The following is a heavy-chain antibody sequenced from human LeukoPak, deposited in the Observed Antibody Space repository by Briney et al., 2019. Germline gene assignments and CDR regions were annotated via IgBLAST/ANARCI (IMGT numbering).Heavy chain of an antibody. CDR3: ARGGHDY. CDR2: IYYSGST. CDR1: VGSISSGGYY. D-gene: IGHD6-25*01. J-gene: IGHJ4*02. V-gene: IGHV4-31*03. Sequence: PSQTLSLTCTLSVGSISSGGYYCSWIRQHPGKGLEWIGYIYYSGSTYYNPSLKSRVTISVDTSKNQFSLKLSSVTAADTAVYYCARGGHDYWGQGTLVTVSS.